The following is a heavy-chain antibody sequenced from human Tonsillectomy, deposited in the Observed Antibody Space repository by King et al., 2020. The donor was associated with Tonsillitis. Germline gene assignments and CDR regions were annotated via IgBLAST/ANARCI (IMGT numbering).Heavy chain of an antibody. Sequence: VQLVESGGGLVKPGGSLRLSCAASGFTFSTDTMNWVRQAPGKGLEWVSSISSSSSYIYYAESVKGRFTISRDNAKNSLYLQMDSLRAEDTAVFYCARALAFCSGGSCYYGLDVWGQGTTVTVSS. J-gene: IGHJ6*02. CDR3: ARALAFCSGGSCYYGLDV. CDR2: ISSSSSYI. V-gene: IGHV3-21*01. D-gene: IGHD2-15*01. CDR1: GFTFSTDT.